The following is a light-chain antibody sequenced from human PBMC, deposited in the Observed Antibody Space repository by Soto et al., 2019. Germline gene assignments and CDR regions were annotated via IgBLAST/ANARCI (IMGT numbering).Light chain of an antibody. Sequence: DIQMTQSPSSLSASVGDRVTISCRASQGISSWLAWYPQKPEKAPKSLIYAATGLQSGVPSRFSGSGSGTDFTLTISNLQPEDFATYYCQQYHIYPLTFGGVTNVEIK. V-gene: IGKV1D-16*01. CDR2: AAT. J-gene: IGKJ4*01. CDR1: QGISSW. CDR3: QQYHIYPLT.